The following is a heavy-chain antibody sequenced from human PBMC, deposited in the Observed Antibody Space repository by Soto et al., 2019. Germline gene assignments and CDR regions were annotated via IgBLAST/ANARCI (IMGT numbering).Heavy chain of an antibody. CDR2: IYYSGST. D-gene: IGHD3-22*01. Sequence: SETLSLTCTVSGGSISSSSYYWGWIRQPPGKGLEWIGSIYYSGSTYYNPSLKSRVTISVDTSKNQFSLKLSSVTAADTAVYYCARETYYYDSSGYSNAHNWFAPWGQGTLVTVSS. CDR1: GGSISSSSYY. J-gene: IGHJ5*02. V-gene: IGHV4-39*01. CDR3: ARETYYYDSSGYSNAHNWFAP.